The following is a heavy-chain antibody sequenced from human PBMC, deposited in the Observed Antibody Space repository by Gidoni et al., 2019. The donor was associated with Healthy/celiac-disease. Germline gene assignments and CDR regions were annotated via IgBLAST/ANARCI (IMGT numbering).Heavy chain of an antibody. Sequence: EVQLLESGGGLIQPGGSLRLSCAASGFSFSRYAMSWVRQAPGKGLEWVSAISGSGGSTYYADSVKGRFTISRDNSKNTLYLQMNSLRAEDTAVYYCAKDLAGYCSGGSCYPDYWGQGTLVTVSS. D-gene: IGHD2-15*01. CDR1: GFSFSRYA. J-gene: IGHJ4*02. V-gene: IGHV3-23*01. CDR3: AKDLAGYCSGGSCYPDY. CDR2: ISGSGGST.